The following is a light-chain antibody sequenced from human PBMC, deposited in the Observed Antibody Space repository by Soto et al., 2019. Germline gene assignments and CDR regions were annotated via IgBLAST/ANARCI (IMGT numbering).Light chain of an antibody. CDR2: GAS. Sequence: EIVLTQSPGTLSLSPGERATRSCRASQSVSNNYLAWYQQKPGQAPRLLIYGASTRATGIPARFSGSGSGTEFRLTITGLRSEDFAVYYCHQYNGRPSNTFGQGTRLEI. J-gene: IGKJ5*01. CDR3: HQYNGRPSNT. V-gene: IGKV3-15*01. CDR1: QSVSNN.